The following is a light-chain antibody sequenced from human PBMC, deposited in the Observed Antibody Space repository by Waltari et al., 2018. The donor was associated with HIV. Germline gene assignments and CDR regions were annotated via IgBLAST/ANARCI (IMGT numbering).Light chain of an antibody. CDR2: GAT. CDR3: QQSFSAPT. Sequence: IQMAQSPSSLSASIGDRVTITCRASQNITHYLNWYHQRPGKAPRLLIYGATRLQGGVPSRFRSIGSGTFFTLIITSLQPEDFGTYYTQQSFSAPTFGRGTRVDIK. J-gene: IGKJ5*01. V-gene: IGKV1-39*01. CDR1: QNITHY.